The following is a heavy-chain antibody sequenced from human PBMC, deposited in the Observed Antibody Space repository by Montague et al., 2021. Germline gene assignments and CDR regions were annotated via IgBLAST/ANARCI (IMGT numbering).Heavy chain of an antibody. CDR2: VYKRGDT. Sequence: SETLSLTCSVSGDSISSYEYYWTWIRQPAGRGLEWIGRVYKRGDTNTNPSLRSRLTLSVDTPKNHFSLTLTSVTAADTAVYFCARDSPVVEPWVGEHKGAFDIWGQGTMVTVSS. J-gene: IGHJ3*02. CDR3: ARDSPVVEPWVGEHKGAFDI. V-gene: IGHV4-4*07. D-gene: IGHD3-10*01. CDR1: GDSISSYEYY.